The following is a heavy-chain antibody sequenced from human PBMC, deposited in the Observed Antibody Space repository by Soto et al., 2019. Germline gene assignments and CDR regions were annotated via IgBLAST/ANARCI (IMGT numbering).Heavy chain of an antibody. CDR2: IYYSGST. V-gene: IGHV4-39*01. Sequence: QLQLQESGPGLVKPSETLSLTCTVSGGSISSSSYYWGWIRQPPGKGLEWIGSIYYSGSTYYNPSLKSRVTISVDTSKNQFSLKLSSVTAADTAVYYCARQAGIAVAASKGDYWGQGTLVTVSS. D-gene: IGHD6-19*01. CDR3: ARQAGIAVAASKGDY. CDR1: GGSISSSSYY. J-gene: IGHJ4*02.